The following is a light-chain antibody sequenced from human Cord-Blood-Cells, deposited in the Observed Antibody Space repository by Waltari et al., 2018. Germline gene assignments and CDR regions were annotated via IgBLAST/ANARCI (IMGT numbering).Light chain of an antibody. CDR1: QSLLHSQGYNY. CDR2: LGS. J-gene: IGKJ4*01. V-gene: IGKV2-28*01. CDR3: MQDLQNPLT. Sequence: DIVMTQSLLSLLVTPGEPASISCRSSQSLLHSQGYNYLSWYLQKPGQCPQLMIYLGSNRACGVPDRFSGSGSGTVFTLKIRRVEADDVGAYYCMQDLQNPLTFGGGTKVEIK.